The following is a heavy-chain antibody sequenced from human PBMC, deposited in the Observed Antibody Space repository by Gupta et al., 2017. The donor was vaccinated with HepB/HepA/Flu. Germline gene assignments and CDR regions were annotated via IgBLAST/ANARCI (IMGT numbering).Heavy chain of an antibody. V-gene: IGHV3-23*01. CDR1: GFTFSSYA. D-gene: IGHD6-13*01. CDR3: AKDYIEKQQLADEGYYFDY. CDR2: ISGSGGST. J-gene: IGHJ4*02. Sequence: EVQLLESGGGLVQPGGSLRLSCAASGFTFSSYAMSWGRQAPGKGLEWVSAISGSGGSTYYADSVKGRFTISRDNSKNTLYLQMNSLRAEDTAVYYCAKDYIEKQQLADEGYYFDYWGQGTLVTVSS.